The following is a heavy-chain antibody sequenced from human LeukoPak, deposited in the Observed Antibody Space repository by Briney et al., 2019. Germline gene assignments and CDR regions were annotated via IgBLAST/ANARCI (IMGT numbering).Heavy chain of an antibody. Sequence: GGSLRLSRAASGFTFSDYYMSWIRQAPGKGLEWVSSISGGGESTYYADSVKGRFTVSRDNSKNTLYLQINSLRGEDTAVYYCAKGKYSSGGVPDYWGQGTLVTVSS. V-gene: IGHV3-23*01. CDR3: AKGKYSSGGVPDY. J-gene: IGHJ4*02. CDR1: GFTFSDYY. CDR2: ISGGGEST. D-gene: IGHD6-19*01.